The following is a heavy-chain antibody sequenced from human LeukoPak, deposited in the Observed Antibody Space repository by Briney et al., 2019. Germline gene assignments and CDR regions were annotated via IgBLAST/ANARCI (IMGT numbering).Heavy chain of an antibody. D-gene: IGHD6-19*01. V-gene: IGHV3-74*01. CDR1: GFTFSAYW. CDR3: AREGGVAGLS. Sequence: GGSLRLSCAASGFTFSAYWMHWVRQAPGKGLVWVSRINSDGFSIAYADSVKGRFTISRDNAKNTLYLHMNSPRAEDTAVYYCAREGGVAGLSWGQGTLVTVSS. J-gene: IGHJ5*02. CDR2: INSDGFSI.